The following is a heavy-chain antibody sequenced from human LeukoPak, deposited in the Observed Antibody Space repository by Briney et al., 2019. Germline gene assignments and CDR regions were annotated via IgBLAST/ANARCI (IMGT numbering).Heavy chain of an antibody. D-gene: IGHD3-22*01. CDR1: GFTFGDYA. J-gene: IGHJ4*02. CDR2: IRSKAYGGTT. Sequence: PGRSLRLSCTASGFTFGDYAMSWVRLAPGKGLEWVGFIRSKAYGGTTEYAASVKGRFTISRDDSKSIAYLQMNSLKTEDTAVYYCTRIYDSSGYYDYFDYWGQGTLVTVSS. V-gene: IGHV3-49*04. CDR3: TRIYDSSGYYDYFDY.